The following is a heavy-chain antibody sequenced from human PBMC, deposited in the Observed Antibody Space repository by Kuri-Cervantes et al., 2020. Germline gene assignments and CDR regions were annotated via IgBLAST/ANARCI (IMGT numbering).Heavy chain of an antibody. J-gene: IGHJ5*02. V-gene: IGHV2-5*08. CDR1: GGSISSGGYS. D-gene: IGHD6-13*01. Sequence: QTLSLTCAVSGGSISSGGYSWSWIRQPPGKALEWLALIYWDDDKRYSPSLKSRLTITKDTSKNQVVLTMTNMDPVDTATYYCAHRRAVFHIAAAGGWFDPWGQGTLVTVSS. CDR2: IYWDDDK. CDR3: AHRRAVFHIAAAGGWFDP.